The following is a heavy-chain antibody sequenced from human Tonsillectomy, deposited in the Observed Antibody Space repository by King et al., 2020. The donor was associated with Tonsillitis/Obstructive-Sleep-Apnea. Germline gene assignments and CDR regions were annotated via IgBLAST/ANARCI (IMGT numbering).Heavy chain of an antibody. CDR1: GGSISSSSYY. CDR2: FYYSGST. Sequence: MQLQESGPGLVKPSETLSLTCTVSGGSISSSSYYWGWIRQPPGRGLEGIGSFYYSGSTYYNPSLKSRVTISVDTSKNQFSLKLSSVTAADTAVYYCARPKDAITPYYMDVWGKGTTVTVSS. V-gene: IGHV4-39*01. J-gene: IGHJ6*03. D-gene: IGHD2-21*01. CDR3: ARPKDAITPYYMDV.